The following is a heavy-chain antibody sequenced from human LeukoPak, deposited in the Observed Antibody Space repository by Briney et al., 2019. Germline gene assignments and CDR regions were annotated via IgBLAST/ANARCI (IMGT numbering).Heavy chain of an antibody. J-gene: IGHJ3*02. CDR2: ISYDGSNK. CDR3: AKSSGAYYVGAFDI. V-gene: IGHV3-30*04. D-gene: IGHD1-26*01. Sequence: PGGSLRLSCAASGFTFSSYAMHWVRQAPGKGLEWVAVISYDGSNKYYADSVKGRFTISRDNSKNTLYLQMNSLRTEDTAVYYCAKSSGAYYVGAFDIWGQGTMVTVSS. CDR1: GFTFSSYA.